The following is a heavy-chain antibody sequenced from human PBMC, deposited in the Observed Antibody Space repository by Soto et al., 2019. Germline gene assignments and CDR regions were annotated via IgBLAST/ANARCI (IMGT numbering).Heavy chain of an antibody. Sequence: GGSLRLSCAASGFTFSSYAMSWVRQAPGKGLEWVSAISGSGGSTYYADSVKGRFTISRDNSKNTLYLQMNSLRAEDTAVYYCAKDRRITIFGVVIRFGYWGQGTLVTVSS. CDR2: ISGSGGST. D-gene: IGHD3-3*01. CDR1: GFTFSSYA. CDR3: AKDRRITIFGVVIRFGY. V-gene: IGHV3-23*01. J-gene: IGHJ4*02.